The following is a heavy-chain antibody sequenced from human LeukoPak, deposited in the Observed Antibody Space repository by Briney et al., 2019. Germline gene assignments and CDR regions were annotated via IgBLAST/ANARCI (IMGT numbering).Heavy chain of an antibody. CDR2: SHNSGET. Sequence: SETLSLTCTVSGVSMTNYYWSWLRQPPGKGLEWIAYSHNSGETKYNPSLKSRITISVDTSKNEFSLKLSSVTAADTAVYYCARQPGGTAAFDIWGQGTTVTVSA. D-gene: IGHD1-14*01. V-gene: IGHV4-59*08. CDR1: GVSMTNYY. J-gene: IGHJ3*02. CDR3: ARQPGGTAAFDI.